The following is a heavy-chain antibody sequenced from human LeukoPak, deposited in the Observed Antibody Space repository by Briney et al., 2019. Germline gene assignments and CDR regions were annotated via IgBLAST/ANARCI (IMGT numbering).Heavy chain of an antibody. J-gene: IGHJ4*02. Sequence: SVKVSCKASGGTFSGYAISWVRQAPGQGLEWMGRIIPIFGTANYAQKFQGRVTITTDESTSTAYMELSSPRSEDTAVYYCARGDGYNYFLPDYWGQGTLVTVSS. CDR2: IIPIFGTA. CDR3: ARGDGYNYFLPDY. D-gene: IGHD5-24*01. CDR1: GGTFSGYA. V-gene: IGHV1-69*05.